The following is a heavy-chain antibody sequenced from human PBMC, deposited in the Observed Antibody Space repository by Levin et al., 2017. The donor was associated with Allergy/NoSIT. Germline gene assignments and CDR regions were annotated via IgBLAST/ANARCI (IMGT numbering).Heavy chain of an antibody. CDR1: GFTFSSYA. CDR3: AREHGPNSSGWLDYYYYYGMDV. V-gene: IGHV3-30*04. Sequence: GGSLRLSCAASGFTFSSYAMHWVRQAPGKGLEWVAVISYDGSNKYYADSVKGRFTISRDNSKNTLYLQMNSLRAEDTAVYYCAREHGPNSSGWLDYYYYYGMDVWGQGTTVTVSS. D-gene: IGHD6-19*01. CDR2: ISYDGSNK. J-gene: IGHJ6*02.